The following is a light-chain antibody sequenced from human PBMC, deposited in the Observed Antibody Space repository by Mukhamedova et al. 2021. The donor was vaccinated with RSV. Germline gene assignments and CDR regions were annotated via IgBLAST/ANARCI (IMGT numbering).Light chain of an antibody. CDR1: SSDVGSYNL. V-gene: IGLV2-14*02. CDR3: SSYTSSSPCV. J-gene: IGLJ1*01. Sequence: ITISCTGTSSDVGSYNLVSWYQQHPGKAPKLMIYEVSNRPSGVSNRFSGSKSGNTASLTISGLQAEDEADYYCSSYTSSSPCVFG. CDR2: EVS.